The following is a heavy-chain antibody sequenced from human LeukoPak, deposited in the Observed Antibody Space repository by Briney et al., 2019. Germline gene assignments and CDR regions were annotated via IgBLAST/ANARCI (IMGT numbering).Heavy chain of an antibody. J-gene: IGHJ2*01. CDR1: GGSFSGYY. Sequence: PSETLSLTCAVYGGSFSGYYWSWIRQPPGKGPEWIGEINHSGSTNYNPSLKSRVTISVDTSKNQFSLKLSSVTAADTAVYYCARARITKRYFDLWGRGTLVTVSS. CDR3: ARARITKRYFDL. CDR2: INHSGST. D-gene: IGHD3-10*01. V-gene: IGHV4-34*01.